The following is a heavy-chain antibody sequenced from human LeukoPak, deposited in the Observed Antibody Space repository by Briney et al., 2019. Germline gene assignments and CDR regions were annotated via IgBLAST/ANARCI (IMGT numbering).Heavy chain of an antibody. CDR3: AKMGSITMVRGVQFDP. J-gene: IGHJ5*02. Sequence: GGSLRLSCAASGFTFSSYEMNWVRQAPGKGLEWVSYISSSGSTIYYADSVKGRFTISRDNSKNTLYLQMNSLRAEDTAVYCCAKMGSITMVRGVQFDPWGQGTLVTVSS. CDR2: ISSSGSTI. CDR1: GFTFSSYE. V-gene: IGHV3-48*03. D-gene: IGHD3-10*01.